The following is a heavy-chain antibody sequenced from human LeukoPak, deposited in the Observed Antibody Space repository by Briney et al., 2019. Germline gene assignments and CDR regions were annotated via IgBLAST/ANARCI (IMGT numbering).Heavy chain of an antibody. CDR2: IRNDESDK. J-gene: IGHJ3*02. Sequence: GGSLRLSCAASGLNFSNYGMHWIRQAPGKGLEWVAFIRNDESDKYYEDSVKGRFTVSRDNSKNTLYLQMNSLTSDDTAVYYCVNEKGASDIWGQGTMVSVSS. CDR1: GLNFSNYG. D-gene: IGHD3-16*01. V-gene: IGHV3-30*02. CDR3: VNEKGASDI.